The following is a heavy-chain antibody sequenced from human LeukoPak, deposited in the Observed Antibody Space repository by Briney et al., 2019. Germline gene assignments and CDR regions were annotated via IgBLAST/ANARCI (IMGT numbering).Heavy chain of an antibody. J-gene: IGHJ3*02. Sequence: SVKVSCKASGGTFSSYTISWVRQAPGQGLEWMGRIIPILGIANYAQKFKGRVTLTADKSTSTAYMELSSLRSEDTAVYYCARAIFGVVIKDENAFDIWGQGTMVTVSS. CDR1: GGTFSSYT. D-gene: IGHD3-3*01. CDR2: IIPILGIA. CDR3: ARAIFGVVIKDENAFDI. V-gene: IGHV1-69*02.